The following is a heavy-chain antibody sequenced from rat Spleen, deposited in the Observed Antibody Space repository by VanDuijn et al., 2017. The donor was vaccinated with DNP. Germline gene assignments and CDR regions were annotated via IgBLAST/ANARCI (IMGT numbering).Heavy chain of an antibody. Sequence: EVQLVESGGGLVQPGRSLKLSCVASGFTFNNYWMTWIRQVPGKGLEWVASIPSGDGTTYYRDSVKGRFTISRDNTKSTLYLQMDSLRSEETATYYCARHRDYYSAWGALDAWGQGTSVTVSS. CDR3: ARHRDYYSAWGALDA. CDR1: GFTFNNYW. D-gene: IGHD1-1*01. J-gene: IGHJ4*01. CDR2: IPSGDGTT. V-gene: IGHV5-31*01.